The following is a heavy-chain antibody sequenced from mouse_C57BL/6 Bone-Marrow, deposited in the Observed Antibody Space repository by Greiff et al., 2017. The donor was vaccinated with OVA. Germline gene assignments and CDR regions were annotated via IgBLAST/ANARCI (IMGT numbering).Heavy chain of an antibody. CDR1: GYSITSGYY. CDR2: ISYDGSN. J-gene: IGHJ2*01. Sequence: EVKLMESGPGLVKPSQSLSLTCSVTGYSITSGYYWNWIRQFPGNKLEWMGYISYDGSNNYNPSLKNRISITRDTSKNQFFLKLNSVTTEDTATYYCARRGDYDDYWGQGTTLTVSS. D-gene: IGHD2-4*01. V-gene: IGHV3-6*01. CDR3: ARRGDYDDY.